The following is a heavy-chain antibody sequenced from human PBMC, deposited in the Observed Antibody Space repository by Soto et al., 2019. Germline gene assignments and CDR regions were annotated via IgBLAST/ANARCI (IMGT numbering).Heavy chain of an antibody. V-gene: IGHV4-34*01. J-gene: IGHJ6*02. Sequence: SETLSLTCAVYGGSFSGYYWSWIRQPPGKGLEWIGEINHSGSTNYNPSLKSRVTISVDTSKNQFSLKLSSVTAADAAVYYCARVRIVAGRTLGHYYYYCMDVWGQETTVTVSS. D-gene: IGHD1-26*01. CDR3: ARVRIVAGRTLGHYYYYCMDV. CDR2: INHSGST. CDR1: GGSFSGYY.